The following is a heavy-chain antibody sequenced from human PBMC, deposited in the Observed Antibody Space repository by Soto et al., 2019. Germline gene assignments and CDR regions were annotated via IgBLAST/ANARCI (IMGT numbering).Heavy chain of an antibody. Sequence: QVQLVQSGAEVKKPGASVKVSCKASGYTFTSSGISWVRQAPGQGLEWMGWISAYNGNTNYAQKLQGRVTMTTDPSTSTAYLELRSLRSDDTAVYYCAREGGATGTKTLADYWGQGTLVTVSS. J-gene: IGHJ4*02. CDR2: ISAYNGNT. D-gene: IGHD1-1*01. CDR1: GYTFTSSG. V-gene: IGHV1-18*01. CDR3: AREGGATGTKTLADY.